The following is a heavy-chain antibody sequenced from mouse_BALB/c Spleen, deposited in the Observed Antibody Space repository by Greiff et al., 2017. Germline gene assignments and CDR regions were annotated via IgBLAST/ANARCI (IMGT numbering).Heavy chain of an antibody. CDR1: GDSITSGY. V-gene: IGHV3-8*02. CDR3: ASHYYGNRYFDV. J-gene: IGHJ1*01. Sequence: EVKLQESGPSLVKPSQTLSLTCSVTGDSITSGYWNWIRKFPGNKLEYMGYISYSGSTYYNPSLKSRISITRDTSKNQYYLQLNSVTTEDTATYYCASHYYGNRYFDVWGAGTTVTVSS. D-gene: IGHD2-1*01. CDR2: ISYSGST.